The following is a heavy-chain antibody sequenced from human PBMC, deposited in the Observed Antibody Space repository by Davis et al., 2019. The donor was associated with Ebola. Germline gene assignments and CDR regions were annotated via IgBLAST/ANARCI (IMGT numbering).Heavy chain of an antibody. CDR2: IYPGDSDT. D-gene: IGHD1-26*01. V-gene: IGHV5-51*01. J-gene: IGHJ6*02. CDR3: ARRGYSGLAQGMDV. Sequence: SLTPSCQRSAYSLTSFCIGWVRQLPGKGLEWMGVIYPGDSDTRYSPSFQGQVTISVDKSISTAYLQWSSLKASDTAMYYCARRGYSGLAQGMDVWGQRTTVTVSS. CDR1: AYSLTSFC.